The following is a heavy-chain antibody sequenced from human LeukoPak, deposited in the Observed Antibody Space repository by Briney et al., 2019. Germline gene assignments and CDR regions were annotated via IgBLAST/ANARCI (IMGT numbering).Heavy chain of an antibody. D-gene: IGHD6-19*01. J-gene: IGHJ4*02. CDR2: MNPNSGNT. Sequence: ASVRVSCKASGYTFTSYDINWVRQATGQGLEWMGWMNPNSGNTGYAQKFQGRVTMTRNTSISTAYMELSSLRSEDTAVYYCARGTHSSGWYYYYWGQGTLVTVSS. V-gene: IGHV1-8*01. CDR3: ARGTHSSGWYYYY. CDR1: GYTFTSYD.